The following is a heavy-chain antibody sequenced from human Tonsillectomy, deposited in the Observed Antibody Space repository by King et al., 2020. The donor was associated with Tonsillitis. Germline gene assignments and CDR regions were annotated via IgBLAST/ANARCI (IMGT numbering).Heavy chain of an antibody. CDR3: ARRATYYYDSSGYYSFDY. D-gene: IGHD3-22*01. CDR2: INHSGST. V-gene: IGHV4-34*01. J-gene: IGHJ4*02. Sequence: VQLQQWGAGLLKPSETLSLTCAVYGGSFSGYYWSWLRQPPGKGLEWIGEINHSGSTNYNPSLKSRVTISVDTSKNQFSLKLSSVTAADTAVYYCARRATYYYDSSGYYSFDYWGQGTLVTVSS. CDR1: GGSFSGYY.